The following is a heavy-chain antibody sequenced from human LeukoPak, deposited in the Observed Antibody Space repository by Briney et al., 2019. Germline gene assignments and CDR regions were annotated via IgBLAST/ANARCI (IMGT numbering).Heavy chain of an antibody. CDR2: IDWDDDK. CDR3: ARSYYYGSGSYNDY. CDR1: GFSLSTSGMR. V-gene: IGHV2-70*04. J-gene: IGHJ4*02. Sequence: SGPTLVNPTQTLTLTCTFSGFSLSTSGMRVSWIRQPPGKALEWLARIDWDDDKFYSTSLKTRLTISKDTSKNQVVLTTTNMDPVDTATYYCARSYYYGSGSYNDYWGQGTLVTVSS. D-gene: IGHD3-10*01.